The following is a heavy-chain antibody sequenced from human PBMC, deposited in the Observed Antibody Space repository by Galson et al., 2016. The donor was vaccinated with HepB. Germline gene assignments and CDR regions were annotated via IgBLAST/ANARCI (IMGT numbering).Heavy chain of an antibody. V-gene: IGHV3-30-3*01. Sequence: SLRLSCAASGFNSNNYAMHWVRQAPGKGLDWMAVISFDGTNKYYAESVKGRFTVSRDNSKNTLYLQMNSLRVEDTAVYYCARPATSTRCYNCFDYWGQGTLVTVSS. CDR2: ISFDGTNK. J-gene: IGHJ4*02. D-gene: IGHD2-2*01. CDR3: ARPATSTRCYNCFDY. CDR1: GFNSNNYA.